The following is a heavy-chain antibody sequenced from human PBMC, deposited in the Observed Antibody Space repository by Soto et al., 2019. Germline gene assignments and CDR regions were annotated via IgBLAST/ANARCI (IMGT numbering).Heavy chain of an antibody. CDR1: GFSFSTYD. V-gene: IGHV3-33*01. J-gene: IGHJ6*03. Sequence: PGGSLRLSCAASGFSFSTYDMHWVRQAPGKRLEWVAVISYGGSNPYYVDSVKGRFSISRDNSKNTLYLQMHSLRAEDTAVYYCARDARGDYYMDVWGKGTTVTVSS. D-gene: IGHD3-10*01. CDR3: ARDARGDYYMDV. CDR2: ISYGGSNP.